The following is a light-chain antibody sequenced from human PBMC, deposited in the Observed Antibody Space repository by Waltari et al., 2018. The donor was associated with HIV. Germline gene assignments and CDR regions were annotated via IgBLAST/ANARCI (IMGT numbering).Light chain of an antibody. CDR1: QSVSSS. V-gene: IGKV3-11*01. CDR2: DAS. Sequence: EIVLTQSPATLSLSPGERATLPCRASQSVSSSLAWYQQQPGQAPRLLIYDASNRATGIPARFSGSGSGTDFTLTISSLEPEDFAVYYCQQRSNWPPLLTFGGGTKVEIK. J-gene: IGKJ4*01. CDR3: QQRSNWPPLLT.